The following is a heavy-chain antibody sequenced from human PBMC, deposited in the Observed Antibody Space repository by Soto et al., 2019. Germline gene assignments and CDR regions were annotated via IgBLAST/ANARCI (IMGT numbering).Heavy chain of an antibody. CDR2: ISHSGST. CDR1: SGSFSGYY. CDR3: ARGYESSRRYLPLLDY. Sequence: QVQLQQWGAGLLKPSETLSLRCVVNSGSFSGYYWTWIRQTPGKGLEWIGEISHSGSTNYNPSLMSWVPMSADTSKKQFSLILSSVTAADTALFFCARGYESSRRYLPLLDYWGQGTLVTVSS. D-gene: IGHD3-22*01. J-gene: IGHJ4*02. V-gene: IGHV4-34*01.